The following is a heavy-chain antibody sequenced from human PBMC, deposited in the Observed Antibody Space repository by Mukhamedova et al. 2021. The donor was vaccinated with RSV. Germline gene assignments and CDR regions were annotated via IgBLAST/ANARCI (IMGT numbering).Heavy chain of an antibody. CDR2: ISYDGSNK. V-gene: IGHV3-30-3*01. D-gene: IGHD5-18*01. CDR3: ARDHVDTAMDYYY. CDR1: GFTFSSYA. Sequence: GFTFSSYAMHWVRQAPGKGLEWVAVISYDGSNKYYADSVKGRFTISRDNSKNTLYLQMNSLRAEDTAVYYCARDHVDTAMDYYY. J-gene: IGHJ6*01.